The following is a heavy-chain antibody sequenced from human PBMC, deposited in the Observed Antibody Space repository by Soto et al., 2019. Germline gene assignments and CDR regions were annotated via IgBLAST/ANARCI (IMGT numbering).Heavy chain of an antibody. Sequence: QVQLVQSGAEVKKPGASVKVSCKASGYTFTSYDINWVRQATGQGLEWMGWMNPNSGNTGYAQKFQGRVTMTRNTSTNTAYRELSSLRSEDTAVYYCARGGVFVFAAPTNPFDYWGQGTLVTVSS. D-gene: IGHD3-10*01. CDR3: ARGGVFVFAAPTNPFDY. J-gene: IGHJ4*02. CDR2: MNPNSGNT. V-gene: IGHV1-8*01. CDR1: GYTFTSYD.